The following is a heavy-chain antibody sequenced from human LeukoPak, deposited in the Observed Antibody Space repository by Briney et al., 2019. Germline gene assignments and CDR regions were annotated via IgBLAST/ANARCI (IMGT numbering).Heavy chain of an antibody. Sequence: ASVKVSCKASGYSFTGYYIHWVRQAPGQGLAWMGWINPYSGDTTYAQKFQGRLTLTRDTSISTAYMEVSRLKSDDTAVYYCAREQVASYDSTGDCRKGWTNWFDPWGQGTLVTVSS. V-gene: IGHV1-2*02. J-gene: IGHJ5*02. CDR1: GYSFTGYY. D-gene: IGHD3-22*01. CDR3: AREQVASYDSTGDCRKGWTNWFDP. CDR2: INPYSGDT.